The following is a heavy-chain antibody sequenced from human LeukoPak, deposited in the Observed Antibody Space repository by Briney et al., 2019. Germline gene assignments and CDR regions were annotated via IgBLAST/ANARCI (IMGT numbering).Heavy chain of an antibody. J-gene: IGHJ4*02. CDR2: IYYSGST. CDR1: GGSISSSSYY. V-gene: IGHV4-39*01. CDR3: ASSRGAGYYFDY. D-gene: IGHD6-13*01. Sequence: SETLSLTCTVSGGSISSSSYYWGWIRRPPGKGLEWIGSIYYSGSTYYNPSLKSRVTISVDTSKNQFSLKLSSVTAADTAVYYCASSRGAGYYFDYWGQGTLVTVSS.